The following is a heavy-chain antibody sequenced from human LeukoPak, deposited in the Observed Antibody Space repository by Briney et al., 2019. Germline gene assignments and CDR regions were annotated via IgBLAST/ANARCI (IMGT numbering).Heavy chain of an antibody. D-gene: IGHD5-24*01. CDR3: MRHEEEDGYNAKPFDF. J-gene: IGHJ4*02. V-gene: IGHV4-39*01. CDR1: GGSISNSNYY. Sequence: SETLSLTCAVSGGSISNSNYYWGWVRQPPGKGLEWIVTIYYSGNTYYNPSLKSRVTISVDTSKNQFTLRLSSVTAADTAVYFCMRHEEEDGYNAKPFDFWGQGTLVTVSS. CDR2: IYYSGNT.